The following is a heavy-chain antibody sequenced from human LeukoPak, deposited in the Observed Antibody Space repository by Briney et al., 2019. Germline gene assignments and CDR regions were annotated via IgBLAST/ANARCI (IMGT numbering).Heavy chain of an antibody. Sequence: KPSETLSLTCTVSGGSISSSSYYWGWIRQPPGKGLEWIGSIYYSGSTYYNPSLKSRVTISVDTSKNQFSLKLSSVTAADTAAYYCARVIAVAPPGFDYWGQGTLVTVSS. CDR2: IYYSGST. D-gene: IGHD6-19*01. CDR3: ARVIAVAPPGFDY. CDR1: GGSISSSSYY. J-gene: IGHJ4*02. V-gene: IGHV4-39*01.